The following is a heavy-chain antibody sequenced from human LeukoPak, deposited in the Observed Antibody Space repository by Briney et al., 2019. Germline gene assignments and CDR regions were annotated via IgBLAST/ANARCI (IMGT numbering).Heavy chain of an antibody. Sequence: SGPTLVHPPRPLTLPCTLSGFSVSTGGVGVGWIRQPPEKALEWLALTDWHDDKRYIPSQKSRHTITDENSKTQVVLAIANMDPVDTATYYCAHRLHGGNSFCFDYWGQGTLVTVSS. CDR3: AHRLHGGNSFCFDY. D-gene: IGHD4-23*01. V-gene: IGHV2-5*01. CDR2: TDWHDDK. J-gene: IGHJ4*02. CDR1: GFSVSTGGVG.